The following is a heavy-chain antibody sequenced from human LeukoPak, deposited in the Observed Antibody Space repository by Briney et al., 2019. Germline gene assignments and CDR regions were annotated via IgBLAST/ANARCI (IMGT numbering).Heavy chain of an antibody. V-gene: IGHV3-48*01. D-gene: IGHD4-17*01. CDR3: ATSYGDPYYYYGMDV. CDR2: ISSSSSTI. J-gene: IGHJ6*02. CDR1: GFTFSSYS. Sequence: PGGSLRLSCAASGFTFSSYSMNWVRQAPGKGLEWVSYISSSSSTIYYADSVKGRFTISRDNAKNSLYLQMNSLRAEDTAVYYCATSYGDPYYYYGMDVWGQGTAVIVSS.